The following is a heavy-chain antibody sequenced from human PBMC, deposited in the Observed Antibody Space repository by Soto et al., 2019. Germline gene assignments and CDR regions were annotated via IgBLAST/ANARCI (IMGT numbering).Heavy chain of an antibody. D-gene: IGHD3-3*01. CDR3: AREGESYDFWSGYYTVTTYFDY. CDR2: INHSGST. CDR1: GGSFSGYY. Sequence: PSETLSLTCAVYGGSFSGYYWSWIRQPPGKGLEWIGEINHSGSTNYNPSLKSRVTISVDTSKNQFSLKLSSVTATDTAVYYCAREGESYDFWSGYYTVTTYFDYWGQGTLVTVSS. V-gene: IGHV4-34*01. J-gene: IGHJ4*02.